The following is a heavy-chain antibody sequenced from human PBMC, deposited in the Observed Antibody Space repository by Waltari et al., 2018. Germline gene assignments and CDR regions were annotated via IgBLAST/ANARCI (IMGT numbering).Heavy chain of an antibody. V-gene: IGHV3-48*01. J-gene: IGHJ3*02. Sequence: EVQLVESGGGLVQPGGSLRLSCAASGFTFSSYSMNWVRQAPGKGLEWVSYISSSSSTIYYADSVKGRFTISRDNAKNSLYLQMNSLRAEDTAVYYCASYYGSLLGAFDIWGQGTMVTVSS. CDR1: GFTFSSYS. D-gene: IGHD3-10*01. CDR3: ASYYGSLLGAFDI. CDR2: ISSSSSTI.